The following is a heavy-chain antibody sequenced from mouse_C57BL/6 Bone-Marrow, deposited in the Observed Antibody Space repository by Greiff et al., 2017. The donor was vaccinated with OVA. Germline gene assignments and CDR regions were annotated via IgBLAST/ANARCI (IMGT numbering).Heavy chain of an antibody. D-gene: IGHD2-4*01. CDR1: GYTFTDYY. V-gene: IGHV1-26*01. Sequence: EVQLHQSGPELVKPGASVKISCKASGYTFTDYYMNWVKQSHGKSLEWIGVINPKNGGTSYNKKFKGKATLTVDKSSSTAYMELRSLTSEDSAVYYGARAPLYDYDGAGLAYWGQGTLVTVSA. CDR2: INPKNGGT. CDR3: ARAPLYDYDGAGLAY. J-gene: IGHJ3*01.